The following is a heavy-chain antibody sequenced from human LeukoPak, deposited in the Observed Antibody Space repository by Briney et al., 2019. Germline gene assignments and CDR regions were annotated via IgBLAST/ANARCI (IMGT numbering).Heavy chain of an antibody. J-gene: IGHJ5*02. D-gene: IGHD3-10*01. CDR3: ARDKFALLARFWFDP. Sequence: ASVKVSCKASGYTFTSYDINWVRQATGQGLEWMGWMNPNSGNTGYAQKFQGRVTMTSDTSISTAYMELSSLRSEDTAVYYCARDKFALLARFWFDPWGQGTLVTVSS. CDR2: MNPNSGNT. CDR1: GYTFTSYD. V-gene: IGHV1-8*01.